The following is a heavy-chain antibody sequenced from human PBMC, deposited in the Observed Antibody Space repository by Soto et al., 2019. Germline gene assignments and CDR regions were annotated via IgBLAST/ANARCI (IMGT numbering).Heavy chain of an antibody. J-gene: IGHJ4*02. D-gene: IGHD3-3*01. CDR3: AAVPVLRFLKWLPAYFDY. V-gene: IGHV1-46*01. Sequence: GASVKVSCKATGYPFSSYSFHWLRQSPLQGRDLMGMLNPSDGTTTYTQKFQGRVTMTRDTSTSTVYMDLSSLTSEDTAVYYCAAVPVLRFLKWLPAYFDYWGQGTLVTVSS. CDR1: GYPFSSYS. CDR2: LNPSDGTT.